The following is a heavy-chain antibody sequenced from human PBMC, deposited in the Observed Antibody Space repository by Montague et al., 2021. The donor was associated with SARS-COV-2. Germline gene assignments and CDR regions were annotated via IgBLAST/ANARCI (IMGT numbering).Heavy chain of an antibody. CDR3: ARGLPLIMMVREVSFEYYGMDV. CDR1: GFTFSSYD. Sequence: SLRLSCAASGFTFSSYDMNWVRQAPGKGLEWVSYISSSGSTIYYADSVKGRFTISRDNAKNSLYLQMNSLRAEDTAVYYCARGLPLIMMVREVSFEYYGMDVWGQGTTVTVSS. D-gene: IGHD3-10*01. V-gene: IGHV3-48*03. J-gene: IGHJ6*02. CDR2: ISSSGSTI.